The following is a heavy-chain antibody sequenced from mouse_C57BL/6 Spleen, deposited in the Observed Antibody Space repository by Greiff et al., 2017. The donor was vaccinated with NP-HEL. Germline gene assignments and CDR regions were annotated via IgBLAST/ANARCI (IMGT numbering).Heavy chain of an antibody. CDR1: GYAFSSSW. J-gene: IGHJ1*03. D-gene: IGHD2-4*01. CDR2: IYPGDGDN. CDR3: ARSDDYDEDFDV. Sequence: VQLQQSGPELVKPGASVKISCKASGYAFSSSWMNWVQQRPGKGLEWIGRIYPGDGDNNYNGKFTGKATLTADKSSSTAYMQLSSLTSEDSAVYFCARSDDYDEDFDVWGTGTTVTVSS. V-gene: IGHV1-82*01.